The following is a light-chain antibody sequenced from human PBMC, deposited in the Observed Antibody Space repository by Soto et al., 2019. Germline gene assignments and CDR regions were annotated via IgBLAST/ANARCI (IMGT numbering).Light chain of an antibody. Sequence: EVVLTQSPVTLSVSPGERATLSCRASQRVSNNLAWYQQKPGQAPRLLIYGASTRATGIPARFSGSGSGTEFTLTISSLQSEDFAVYYCQQYNDWYTFGQGTKLEI. J-gene: IGKJ2*01. CDR2: GAS. V-gene: IGKV3-15*01. CDR3: QQYNDWYT. CDR1: QRVSNN.